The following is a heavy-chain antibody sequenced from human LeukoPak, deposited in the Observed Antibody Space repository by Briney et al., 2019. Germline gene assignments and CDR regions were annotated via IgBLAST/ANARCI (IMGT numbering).Heavy chain of an antibody. CDR2: ISSSSSPI. CDR3: ARSKRNGFDI. V-gene: IGHV3-48*01. J-gene: IGHJ3*02. Sequence: GGSLRLSCAASGFTFSTYSMNWVRQAPGKGLEGVSYISSSSSPIYYADSVKGRFTISRDNAKNSLYLQMNSLRAEDTAVYYCARSKRNGFDIWGQGTMVTVSS. CDR1: GFTFSTYS.